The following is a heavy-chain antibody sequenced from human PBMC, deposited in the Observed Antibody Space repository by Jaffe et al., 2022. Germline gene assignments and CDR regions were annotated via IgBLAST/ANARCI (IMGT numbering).Heavy chain of an antibody. CDR1: GFTFDDYA. D-gene: IGHD3-3*01. J-gene: IGHJ4*02. CDR3: AKGFGGLFGAFWSGYYYFDY. Sequence: EVQLVESGGGLVQPGRSLRLSCAASGFTFDDYAMHWVRQAPGKGLEWVSGISWNSGSIGYADSVKGRFTISRDNAKNSLYLQMNSLRAEDTALYYCAKGFGGLFGAFWSGYYYFDYWGQGTLVTVSS. CDR2: ISWNSGSI. V-gene: IGHV3-9*01.